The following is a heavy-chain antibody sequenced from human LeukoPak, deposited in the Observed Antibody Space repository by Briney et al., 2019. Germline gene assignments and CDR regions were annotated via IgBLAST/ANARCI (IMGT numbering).Heavy chain of an antibody. CDR1: GFTFSSYA. V-gene: IGHV3-23*01. D-gene: IGHD4-17*01. Sequence: PGGSLRLSCAASGFTFSSYAMSWVRQAPGKGLEWDSAISGSGGSTYYADSVKGRFTISRDNSKNTLYLQMNSLRAEDTAVYYCAKDRGAGDYGDYIYDYWGQGTLVTVSS. J-gene: IGHJ4*02. CDR2: ISGSGGST. CDR3: AKDRGAGDYGDYIYDY.